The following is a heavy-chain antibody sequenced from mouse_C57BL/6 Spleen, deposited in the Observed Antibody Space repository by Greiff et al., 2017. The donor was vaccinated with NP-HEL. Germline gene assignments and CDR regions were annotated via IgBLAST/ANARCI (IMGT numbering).Heavy chain of an antibody. J-gene: IGHJ2*01. CDR1: GYTFTDYE. CDR3: TRGGYYGSSYVDY. Sequence: QVQLQQSGAELVRPGASVTLSCKASGYTFTDYEMHWVKQTPVHGLEWIGAIDPETGGTAYNQKFTGKAILTADNSSSTAYMELRSLTSEDSAVYYCTRGGYYGSSYVDYWGQGTTLTVSS. D-gene: IGHD1-1*01. CDR2: IDPETGGT. V-gene: IGHV1-15*01.